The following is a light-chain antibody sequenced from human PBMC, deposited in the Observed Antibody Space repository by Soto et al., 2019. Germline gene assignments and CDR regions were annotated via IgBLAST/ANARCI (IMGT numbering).Light chain of an antibody. CDR2: GAY. CDR1: QSVSSNF. V-gene: IGKV3-20*01. J-gene: IGKJ1*01. Sequence: ENVLTQSPGTLSLSPGERATLSCRASQSVSSNFLAWYQQKPGQAPRLLIYGAYNRATGIPDRFSGSGSGTDFTLTISRLEPEDFAVYYCKQYDSSPRTFGQGTKVDIK. CDR3: KQYDSSPRT.